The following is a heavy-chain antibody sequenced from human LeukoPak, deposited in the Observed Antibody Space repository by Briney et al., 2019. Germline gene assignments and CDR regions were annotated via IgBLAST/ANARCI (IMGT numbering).Heavy chain of an antibody. D-gene: IGHD6-13*01. CDR3: ARDQIAAAGTSRAYYYYYMDV. Sequence: SQTLSLTCAISGDSVSSNSAAWHWLRQSPSRGLEWLGRTYYRSKWYNDYAVSVKSRITINPDTSKNQFSLQLNSVTPEDTAVYYCARDQIAAAGTSRAYYYYYMDVWGKGTTVTVSS. V-gene: IGHV6-1*01. CDR1: GDSVSSNSAA. CDR2: TYYRSKWYN. J-gene: IGHJ6*03.